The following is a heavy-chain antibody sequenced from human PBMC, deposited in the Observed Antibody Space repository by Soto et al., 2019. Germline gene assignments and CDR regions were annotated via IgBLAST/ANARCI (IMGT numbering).Heavy chain of an antibody. CDR3: AKRSSSSTFDY. D-gene: IGHD6-6*01. CDR1: GVTFSSYA. J-gene: IGHJ4*02. Sequence: GGSLRLSCAASGVTFSSYAMSLVRQAPGKGLEWVSVISGSDDSTYYADSVKGRFTISRDNSKNTLYLQMNSLRAEDTAVSYCAKRSSSSTFDYWGQGTLVTVSS. V-gene: IGHV3-23*01. CDR2: ISGSDDST.